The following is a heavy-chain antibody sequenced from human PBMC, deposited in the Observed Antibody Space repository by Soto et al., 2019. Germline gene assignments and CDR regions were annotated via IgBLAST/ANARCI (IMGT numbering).Heavy chain of an antibody. V-gene: IGHV3-30*18. CDR3: AKDSLYSSSLHDAFDI. CDR1: GFTFSSYG. Sequence: PGGSLRLSCAASGFTFSSYGMHWVRQAPGKGLEWVAVISYDGSNKYYADSVKGRFTISRDNSKNTLYLQMNSLRAEDTAVYYCAKDSLYSSSLHDAFDIWGQGTMVTVSS. CDR2: ISYDGSNK. J-gene: IGHJ3*02. D-gene: IGHD6-13*01.